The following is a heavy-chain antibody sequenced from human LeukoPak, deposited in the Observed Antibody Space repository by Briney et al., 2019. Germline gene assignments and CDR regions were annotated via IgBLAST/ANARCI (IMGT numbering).Heavy chain of an antibody. J-gene: IGHJ5*02. CDR3: ARDANRGYSYNWFDP. V-gene: IGHV1-3*01. D-gene: IGHD2-15*01. CDR1: GYTFTSYA. CDR2: INAGNGNT. Sequence: ASVKVSCKASGYTFTSYAMHWVHQAPGQRLEWMGWINAGNGNTKYSQKFQGRVTITRDTSASTAYMELSSLRSEDTAVYYCARDANRGYSYNWFDPWGQGTLVTVSS.